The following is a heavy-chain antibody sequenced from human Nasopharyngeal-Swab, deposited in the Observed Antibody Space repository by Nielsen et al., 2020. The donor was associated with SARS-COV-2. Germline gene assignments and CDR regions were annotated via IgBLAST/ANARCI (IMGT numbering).Heavy chain of an antibody. J-gene: IGHJ6*02. V-gene: IGHV4-34*01. D-gene: IGHD2-2*01. CDR1: GGSFSGYY. CDR3: AGFHCSSTSCYLSDYYYVMDV. CDR2: INHSGST. Sequence: SETLSLTCAVYGGSFSGYYWSWIRQPPGKGLEWIGEINHSGSTNYNPSLKSRVTISVDTSKNQFSLKLSSVTAADTGVYYCAGFHCSSTSCYLSDYYYVMDVWGQGTTVTASS.